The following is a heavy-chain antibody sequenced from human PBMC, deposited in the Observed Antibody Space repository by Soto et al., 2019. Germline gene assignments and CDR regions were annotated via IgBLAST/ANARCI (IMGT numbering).Heavy chain of an antibody. Sequence: PSETLSLTCTVSGGSISSYYWSWIRQPPGKGLEWIGYIYYSGSTNYNPSLKSRVTISVDTSKNQFSLKLSSVTAADTAVYYCARLDKYSYGYLKKYYFDYWGQGTLVTVSS. J-gene: IGHJ4*02. V-gene: IGHV4-59*01. CDR3: ARLDKYSYGYLKKYYFDY. CDR2: IYYSGST. CDR1: GGSISSYY. D-gene: IGHD5-18*01.